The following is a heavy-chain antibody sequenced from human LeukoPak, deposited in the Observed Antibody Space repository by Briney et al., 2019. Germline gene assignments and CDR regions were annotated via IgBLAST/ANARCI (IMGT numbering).Heavy chain of an antibody. J-gene: IGHJ4*02. Sequence: SETLSLTCTVSGGSISSYYWSWIRQPAGKGLEWIGRIYTSGSTSYNPSLKSRVTMSVDTSKNQFSLKLSSVTAADTAVYYCARDAAGGDSSSPFFDYWGQGTLVTVSS. CDR1: GGSISSYY. V-gene: IGHV4-4*07. D-gene: IGHD6-6*01. CDR2: IYTSGST. CDR3: ARDAAGGDSSSPFFDY.